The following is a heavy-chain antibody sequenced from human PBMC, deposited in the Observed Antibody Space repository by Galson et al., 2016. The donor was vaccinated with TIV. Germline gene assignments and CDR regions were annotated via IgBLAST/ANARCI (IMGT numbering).Heavy chain of an antibody. J-gene: IGHJ4*02. CDR2: ISPDGTDP. Sequence: LSCAASGFTFSAYRMNWVRQAPGKGLEWLAVISPDGTDPRYADSMKGRFTISRDNAKSTLYLHMNNLRPEDTAVYYCATDGRDAYNPYFDSWGQGTLVTVSS. CDR3: ATDGRDAYNPYFDS. V-gene: IGHV3-30*03. CDR1: GFTFSAYR. D-gene: IGHD5-24*01.